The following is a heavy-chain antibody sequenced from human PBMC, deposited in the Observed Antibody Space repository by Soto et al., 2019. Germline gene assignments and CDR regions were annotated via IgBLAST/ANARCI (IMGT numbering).Heavy chain of an antibody. V-gene: IGHV3-7*05. CDR2: INKDGSDK. D-gene: IGHD5-12*01. CDR1: GFTFSSYW. J-gene: IGHJ4*02. CDR3: ASALYDWAEGGY. Sequence: EVQLVESGGALVQPGGSLRLSCAASGFTFSSYWMSWVRQAPGKGLEWVANINKDGSDKYYVDSVKGRFTISRDNAENSLYLQMISLRAEDTARYYCASALYDWAEGGYWGQGTLVTVSS.